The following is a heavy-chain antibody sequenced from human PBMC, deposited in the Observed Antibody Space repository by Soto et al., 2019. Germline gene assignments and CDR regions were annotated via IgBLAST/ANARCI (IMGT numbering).Heavy chain of an antibody. CDR3: ATVKYDFWSGYPYYYYYYMDV. J-gene: IGHJ6*03. V-gene: IGHV1-24*01. CDR2: FDPEDGET. CDR1: GCALTELS. D-gene: IGHD3-3*01. Sequence: ASVKVSCKVSGCALTELSMHWVRQAPGKGLEWMGGFDPEDGETIYAQKFQGRVTMTEDTSTDTAYMELSSLRSEDTAVYYCATVKYDFWSGYPYYYYYYMDVWGKGTTVTVSS.